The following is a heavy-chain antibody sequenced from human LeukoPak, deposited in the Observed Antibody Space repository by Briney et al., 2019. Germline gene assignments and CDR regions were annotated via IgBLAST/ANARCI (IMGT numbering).Heavy chain of an antibody. CDR2: IYWDDDK. V-gene: IGHV2-5*02. J-gene: IGHJ4*02. D-gene: IGHD5-18*01. CDR3: AHRSKYTYGRTFDY. Sequence: SGPTLVNPTQTLTLTCTFSGFSLTTSGMGVAWFRQSPGKALEWLALIYWDDDKRHTPSLQTRLTITKDTSKNQVVLTVTNMDPVDTATYYCAHRSKYTYGRTFDYWGQGTLVTVSS. CDR1: GFSLTTSGMG.